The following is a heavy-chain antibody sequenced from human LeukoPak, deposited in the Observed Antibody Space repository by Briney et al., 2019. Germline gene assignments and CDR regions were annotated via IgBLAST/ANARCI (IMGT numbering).Heavy chain of an antibody. D-gene: IGHD3-22*01. CDR3: ARGKYYYEL. V-gene: IGHV4-39*01. Sequence: SETLSLTCTVSGGSISSSSYYWGWIRQPPGKGLEWIGSIYYSGSTYYNPSLKSRVTISVDTSKNQFSLKLSSVTAADTAVYYRARGKYYYELWGQGTLVTVSS. CDR1: GGSISSSSYY. CDR2: IYYSGST. J-gene: IGHJ4*02.